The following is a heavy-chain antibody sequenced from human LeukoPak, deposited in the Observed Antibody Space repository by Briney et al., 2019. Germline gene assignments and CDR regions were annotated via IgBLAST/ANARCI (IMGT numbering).Heavy chain of an antibody. Sequence: PSETLSLTCTVSGGSISSYYWSWIRQPPGKGLEWIGYIYYSGSTNYNPSLKSRVTISVDTSKNQFSLKLSSVTAADTAVYYCARADSGYSYAINFDYWGQGTLVTVSS. CDR1: GGSISSYY. J-gene: IGHJ4*02. CDR3: ARADSGYSYAINFDY. CDR2: IYYSGST. D-gene: IGHD5-18*01. V-gene: IGHV4-59*01.